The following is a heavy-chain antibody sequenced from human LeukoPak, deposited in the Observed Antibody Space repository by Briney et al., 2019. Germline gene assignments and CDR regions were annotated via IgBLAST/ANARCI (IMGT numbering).Heavy chain of an antibody. CDR1: GGSISSGSYY. Sequence: SETLSLTCTVSGGSISSGSYYWSWLRQPAGQGLEWIGRIYTSGSTNYNPSLKSRVTISIDTSKNQFSLKLTSVTAADTAVYYCARMTHGSGFDYWGQGSLVTVSS. D-gene: IGHD5-24*01. CDR3: ARMTHGSGFDY. CDR2: IYTSGST. V-gene: IGHV4-61*02. J-gene: IGHJ4*02.